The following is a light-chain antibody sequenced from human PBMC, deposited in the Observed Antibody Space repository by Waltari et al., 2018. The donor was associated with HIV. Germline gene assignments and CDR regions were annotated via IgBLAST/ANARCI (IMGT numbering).Light chain of an antibody. V-gene: IGKV1-5*03. CDR3: QQYDIYSIT. Sequence: DIQMTQSPSTLSASVGDRVTITCRASQSSSSWLAWYQWKPGKAPKVLIYKASSLESGVPSRFSGSGSGTEFTLTISSLQPDDFATYYCQQYDIYSITFGQGTRLEIK. CDR2: KAS. CDR1: QSSSSW. J-gene: IGKJ5*01.